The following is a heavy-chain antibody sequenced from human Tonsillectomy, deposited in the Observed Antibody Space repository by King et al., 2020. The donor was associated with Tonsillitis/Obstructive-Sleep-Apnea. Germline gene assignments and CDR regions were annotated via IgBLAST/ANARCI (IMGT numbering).Heavy chain of an antibody. Sequence: VQLVESGAEVKKPGASVKVSCTASGYTFTSYDINWVRQATGQGLEWMGWMNPNSGNTVYAQKFQGRVTMTRNTSISTAYMELSSLRSEDTAVYYCARGRGFIVVVRWFDPWGQGTLVTVSS. D-gene: IGHD2-2*01. CDR2: MNPNSGNT. V-gene: IGHV1-8*01. J-gene: IGHJ5*02. CDR3: ARGRGFIVVVRWFDP. CDR1: GYTFTSYD.